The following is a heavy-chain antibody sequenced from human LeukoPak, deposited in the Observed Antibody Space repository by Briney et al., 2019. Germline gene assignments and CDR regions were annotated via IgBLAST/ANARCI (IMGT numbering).Heavy chain of an antibody. Sequence: PSETLSLTCTVSGGSISSYYWSWIRQPPGKGLEWIGYIYYSGSTNYNPSLKSRVTISVDTSKNQFSLKLSSVIAADTAVYYCARWGYDILTGYYIPDYWGQGTLVTVSS. D-gene: IGHD3-9*01. V-gene: IGHV4-59*01. J-gene: IGHJ4*02. CDR2: IYYSGST. CDR3: ARWGYDILTGYYIPDY. CDR1: GGSISSYY.